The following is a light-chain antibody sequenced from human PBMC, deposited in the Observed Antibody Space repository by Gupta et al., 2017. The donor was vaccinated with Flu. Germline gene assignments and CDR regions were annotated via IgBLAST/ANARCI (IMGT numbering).Light chain of an antibody. CDR2: KAS. CDR1: ESLVYSDGDSY. CDR3: MHSTRWPWT. V-gene: IGKV2-30*01. Sequence: DAVMTQSPLSLPVTLGQPASISCRSSESLVYSDGDSYVSWFHQRPGQSPRRLIDKASSRDSGGPDRISGSGSGTDFTLTISRLEAEDVGVYYCMHSTRWPWTFGQGTKVEI. J-gene: IGKJ1*01.